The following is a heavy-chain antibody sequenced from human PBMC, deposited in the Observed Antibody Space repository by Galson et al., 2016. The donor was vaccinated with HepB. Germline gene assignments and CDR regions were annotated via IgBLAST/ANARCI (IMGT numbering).Heavy chain of an antibody. Sequence: SLRLSCAASGFTFSESGIHWVRQASGKGLEWIGRIRDIGNSYAIAYAASVEGRFTISRDDSKNTAYLRMNSLKTEDTAVYYCARFRPLTSHYGNTEQLEHWGQGTLVTVSS. V-gene: IGHV3-73*01. CDR1: GFTFSESG. CDR2: IRDIGNSYAI. CDR3: ARFRPLTSHYGNTEQLEH. D-gene: IGHD3-10*01. J-gene: IGHJ5*02.